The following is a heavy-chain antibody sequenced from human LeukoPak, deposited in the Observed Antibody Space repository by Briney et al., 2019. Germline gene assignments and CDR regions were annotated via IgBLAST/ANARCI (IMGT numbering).Heavy chain of an antibody. CDR3: ARRRIVGSIDDAFDI. J-gene: IGHJ3*02. V-gene: IGHV3-30-3*01. Sequence: GGSLRLSCAASGFTFSSYAMHWVRQAPGKGLEWAAVISSDGNTQYYADSVEGRFTISRNNSNNTLYLQMNSLRADDTAIYYCARRRIVGSIDDAFDIWGQGTMVTLSS. CDR2: ISSDGNTQ. D-gene: IGHD1-26*01. CDR1: GFTFSSYA.